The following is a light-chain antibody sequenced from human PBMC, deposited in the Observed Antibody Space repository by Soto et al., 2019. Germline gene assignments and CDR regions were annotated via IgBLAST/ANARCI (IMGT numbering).Light chain of an antibody. J-gene: IGLJ1*01. Sequence: QSALTQPPSASGSRGQSVTISCTGTSSDVGGYNFVSWYQQHPGKAPTVILYEVTKRPSGVPDRFSGSKSGNTASLTVSGLQTEDEAHYYCSSYAGSKNRYVFGTGTKLTVL. V-gene: IGLV2-8*01. CDR1: SSDVGGYNF. CDR2: EVT. CDR3: SSYAGSKNRYV.